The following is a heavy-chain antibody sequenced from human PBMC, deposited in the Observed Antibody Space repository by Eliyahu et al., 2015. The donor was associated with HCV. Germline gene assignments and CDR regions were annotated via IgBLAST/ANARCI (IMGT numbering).Heavy chain of an antibody. CDR2: VYDXGST. V-gene: IGHV4-59*01. CDR3: ARERRDYYFYYGMDV. Sequence: QVVLQESGPGLVKSSETVSLSXTVSXESIXKYYWTWIRQSPGKGLEWIGYVYDXGSTNYNPSLNSRVLISLDTSKNQVSLTLSAVTAADTAVYFCARERRDYYFYYGMDVWGQGTAVTVSS. CDR1: XESIXKYY. J-gene: IGHJ6*02.